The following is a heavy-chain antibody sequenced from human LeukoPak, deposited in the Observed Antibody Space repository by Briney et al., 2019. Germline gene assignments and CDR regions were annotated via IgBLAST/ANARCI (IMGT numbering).Heavy chain of an antibody. Sequence: GGSLRLSCAASGFAFSSYAMSWVRQAPGKGLEWVSAISGSGGSTYYADSVKGRFTISRDNSKNTLYLQMNSLRAEDTAVYYCAKNRGYCSSTSCYASRFDPWGQGTLVTVSS. V-gene: IGHV3-23*01. CDR2: ISGSGGST. CDR1: GFAFSSYA. D-gene: IGHD2-2*01. CDR3: AKNRGYCSSTSCYASRFDP. J-gene: IGHJ5*02.